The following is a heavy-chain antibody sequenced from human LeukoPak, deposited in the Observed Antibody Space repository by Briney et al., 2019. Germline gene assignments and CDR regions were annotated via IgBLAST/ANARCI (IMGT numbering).Heavy chain of an antibody. V-gene: IGHV3-23*01. D-gene: IGHD6-19*01. CDR2: ISGSGGST. J-gene: IGHJ4*02. CDR1: GFTFSSYA. Sequence: GGSLRLSCAASGFTFSSYAMSWVLQAPGKGLEWVSAISGSGGSTYYADSVKGRFTISRDNSKNTLYLQMNSLRAEDTAVYYCAKHGYSSGWYYFDYWGQGTLVTVSS. CDR3: AKHGYSSGWYYFDY.